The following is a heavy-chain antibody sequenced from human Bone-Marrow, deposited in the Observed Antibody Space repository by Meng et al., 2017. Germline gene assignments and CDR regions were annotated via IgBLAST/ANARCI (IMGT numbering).Heavy chain of an antibody. CDR1: GFTFSSYW. CDR2: INSDGSST. D-gene: IGHD6-19*01. V-gene: IGHV3-74*01. J-gene: IGHJ6*02. CDR3: ARDRSYSSGGGMDV. Sequence: GESLKISCAASGFTFSSYWMHWVRQAPGKGLVWVSRINSDGSSTSYADSVKGRFTISRDNAKNTLYLQMNSLRAEDTAVYYCARDRSYSSGGGMDVWGQGTTVTVS.